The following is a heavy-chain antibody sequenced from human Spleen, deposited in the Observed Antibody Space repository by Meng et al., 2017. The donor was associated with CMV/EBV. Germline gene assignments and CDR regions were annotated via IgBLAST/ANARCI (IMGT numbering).Heavy chain of an antibody. V-gene: IGHV3-30*04. J-gene: IGHJ4*02. CDR1: GFTFSGYA. CDR2: ISYDGKNG. D-gene: IGHD3-3*02. Sequence: GGSLRLSCAASGFTFSGYAMHWARQAPGKGLEWVAVISYDGKNGYYADSVKGRFTISRDNSKNTVYLQMNNLRADDTAVYYCAGAHRQQFWSGIDNWGQGTLVTVSS. CDR3: AGAHRQQFWSGIDN.